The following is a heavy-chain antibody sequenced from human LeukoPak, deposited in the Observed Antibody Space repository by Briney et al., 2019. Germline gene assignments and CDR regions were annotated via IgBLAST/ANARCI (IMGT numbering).Heavy chain of an antibody. V-gene: IGHV3-33*01. CDR2: IWYDGSNK. CDR1: GFTFSSYG. J-gene: IGHJ4*02. D-gene: IGHD6-19*01. CDR3: ARDRSIAVAGRNYFDY. Sequence: GSSLRLSCAASGFTFSSYGMHWVRQAPGKGLEWVAVIWYDGSNKYYADSVKGRFTISRDNSKNTLYLQMNSLRAEDTAVYYCARDRSIAVAGRNYFDYWGQGTLVTVSS.